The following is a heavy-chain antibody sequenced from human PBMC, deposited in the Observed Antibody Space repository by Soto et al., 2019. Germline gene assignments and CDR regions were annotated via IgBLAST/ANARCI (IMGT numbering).Heavy chain of an antibody. V-gene: IGHV3-23*01. J-gene: IGHJ4*02. CDR2: ISGSGGST. CDR1: GFTFSSYA. Sequence: EVQLLESGGGLVQPGGSLRLSCAASGFTFSSYAMSWVRQAPGKGLEWVSAISGSGGSTYYADSVKGRFTISRDNSKNTLYLQMNSLRAEDTAVYYCAKAHHTFYGDYEEVDYWVQGTLVTVSS. CDR3: AKAHHTFYGDYEEVDY. D-gene: IGHD4-17*01.